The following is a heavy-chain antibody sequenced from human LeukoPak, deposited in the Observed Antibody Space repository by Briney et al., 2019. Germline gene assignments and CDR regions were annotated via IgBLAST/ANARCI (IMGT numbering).Heavy chain of an antibody. Sequence: ASVKVSCKASGYTFIGYNMHWVQQAPGQGLEWMGWINPNSGGTNYAQSFQGRVTMTRDTSISTAYMELSRLRSDDTAIYYCALVGEALDYWGQGTLVTVSS. J-gene: IGHJ4*02. CDR1: GYTFIGYN. D-gene: IGHD4-17*01. V-gene: IGHV1-2*02. CDR3: ALVGEALDY. CDR2: INPNSGGT.